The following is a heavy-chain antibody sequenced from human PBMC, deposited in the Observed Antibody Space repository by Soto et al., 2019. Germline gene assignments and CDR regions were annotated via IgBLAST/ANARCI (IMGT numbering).Heavy chain of an antibody. Sequence: ASVKVSCKASGYTFTSYYMHWVRQAPGQGLGWMGIINPSGGSSSYAQKFQGRVTMTRDTSTSTVYMELSSLRSEDTAVYYCDRVYCSGGRRYSIDYWGQGTLVTVSS. V-gene: IGHV1-46*03. CDR1: GYTFTSYY. D-gene: IGHD2-15*01. CDR2: INPSGGSS. J-gene: IGHJ4*02. CDR3: DRVYCSGGRRYSIDY.